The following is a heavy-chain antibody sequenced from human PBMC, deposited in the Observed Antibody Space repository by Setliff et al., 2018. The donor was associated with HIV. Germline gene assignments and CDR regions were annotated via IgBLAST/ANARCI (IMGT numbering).Heavy chain of an antibody. CDR2: TNPNSGRT. J-gene: IGHJ5*02. Sequence: AASVKVSCKASGYTFTSYHIHWARQAPGQGLEWMTITNPNSGRTTYAQKFQGRVTVTRDTSTSTVFMEVNSLRVEDTAVYYCAKDSGAWSVDHWGQGTLVTVSS. V-gene: IGHV1-46*01. CDR3: AKDSGAWSVDH. D-gene: IGHD2-15*01. CDR1: GYTFTSYH.